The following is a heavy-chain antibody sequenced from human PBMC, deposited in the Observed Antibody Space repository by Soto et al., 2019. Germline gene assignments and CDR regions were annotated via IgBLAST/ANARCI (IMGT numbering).Heavy chain of an antibody. D-gene: IGHD3-3*01. CDR3: EKDERKIFGVVPMHV. Sequence: AGESLRLSCTASGFTISSYAMSWVRQPPGKGLEWVSAISCSGGSTYYADSVKGRFTISRDNSKNTLYLQMNSLTAEDTAVYYCEKDERKIFGVVPMHVWRQGPMVTAS. CDR2: ISCSGGST. CDR1: GFTISSYA. V-gene: IGHV3-23*01. J-gene: IGHJ6*02.